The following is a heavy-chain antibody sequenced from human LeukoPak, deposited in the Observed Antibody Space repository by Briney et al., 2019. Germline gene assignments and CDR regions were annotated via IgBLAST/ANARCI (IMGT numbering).Heavy chain of an antibody. V-gene: IGHV4-39*01. CDR3: ARHASVSGNWPRPLDY. J-gene: IGHJ4*02. CDR1: GGSISSSTYY. D-gene: IGHD6-19*01. Sequence: KPSETLSPTCTVSGGSISSSTYYWGWIRQPPGKGLEWIGNIYYSGSTFYNPSLKSRVTTSVDTSKNQFSLKLTSVTAADTAVYHCARHASVSGNWPRPLDYWGQGSLVTVSS. CDR2: IYYSGST.